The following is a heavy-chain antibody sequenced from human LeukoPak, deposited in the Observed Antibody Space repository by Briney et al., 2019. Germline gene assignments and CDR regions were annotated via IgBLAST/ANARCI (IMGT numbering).Heavy chain of an antibody. CDR2: ISSSSSYI. D-gene: IGHD3-16*02. V-gene: IGHV3-21*01. CDR3: ASPFGGVIADY. Sequence: GGSLRLSCAASGFTFSSYSMNWVRQAPGKGLEWVSSISSSSSYIYYADSVKGRFTISRDNAKNSLYLQMNSRRAEDTAAYYCASPFGGVIADYWGQGTLVTVSS. J-gene: IGHJ4*02. CDR1: GFTFSSYS.